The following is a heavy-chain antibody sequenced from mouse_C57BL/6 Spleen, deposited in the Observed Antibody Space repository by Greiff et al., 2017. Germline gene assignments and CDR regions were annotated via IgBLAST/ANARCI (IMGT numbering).Heavy chain of an antibody. CDR2: INPYNGGT. V-gene: IGHV1-19*01. J-gene: IGHJ2*01. CDR3: ARWEGVYDLDY. D-gene: IGHD2-10*02. CDR1: GYTFTDYY. Sequence: EVQLQQSGPVLVKPGASVKMSCKASGYTFTDYYMNWVKQSHGKSLEWIGVINPYNGGTSYNQKFKGKATLTVDKSSSTAYMELNSLTSEDSAVXYCARWEGVYDLDYWGQGTTLTVSS.